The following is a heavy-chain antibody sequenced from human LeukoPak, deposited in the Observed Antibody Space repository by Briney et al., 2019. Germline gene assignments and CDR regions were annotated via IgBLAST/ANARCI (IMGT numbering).Heavy chain of an antibody. CDR2: ISGSGGST. D-gene: IGHD3-3*01. Sequence: PGGSLRLSCAASGFTFSSYAMSWVRQAPGEGLEWVSAISGSGGSTYYADSVKGRFTISRDNSKNTLYLQMNSLRAEDTAVYYCAKVNAVIISRASFYFDYWGQGTLVTVSS. J-gene: IGHJ4*02. CDR1: GFTFSSYA. V-gene: IGHV3-23*01. CDR3: AKVNAVIISRASFYFDY.